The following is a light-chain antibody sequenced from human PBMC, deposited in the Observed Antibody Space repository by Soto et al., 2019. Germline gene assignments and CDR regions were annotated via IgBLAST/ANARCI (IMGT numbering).Light chain of an antibody. J-gene: IGKJ4*02. V-gene: IGKV3-11*01. CDR2: NAS. Sequence: EIVLTQTPATLSLSPGERATLSCRASQSVSSYLAWYQQKPGQAPRLLIYNASNTATGIPARLSGSGSGIDLTLTISSIEPGDFAFCYFLPGRTWRPTVGGGP. CDR3: LPGRTWRPT. CDR1: QSVSSY.